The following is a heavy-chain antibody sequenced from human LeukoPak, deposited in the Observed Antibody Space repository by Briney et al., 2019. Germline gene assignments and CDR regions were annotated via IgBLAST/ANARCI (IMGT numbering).Heavy chain of an antibody. CDR2: IYPGNSDT. J-gene: IGHJ4*02. CDR1: GYSFTNYW. D-gene: IGHD3-9*01. CDR3: ARLHYDILTGYSPGLDY. Sequence: GESLKISCKGSGYSFTNYWIGWVRQMPGKGLEWMGIIYPGNSDTRYSPSFQGQVTISADKSISTAYLQWSSLKASDTAMYYCARLHYDILTGYSPGLDYWGQGTLVTVSS. V-gene: IGHV5-51*01.